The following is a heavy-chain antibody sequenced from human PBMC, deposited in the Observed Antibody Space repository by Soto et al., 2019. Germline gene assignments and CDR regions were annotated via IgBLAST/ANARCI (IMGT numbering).Heavy chain of an antibody. CDR1: GGSIRSGGYS. V-gene: IGHV4-30-2*01. D-gene: IGHD4-17*01. J-gene: IGHJ4*02. CDR3: ARSLYGDYAWFDY. CDR2: IYNSGST. Sequence: SETLSLTCAVSGGSIRSGGYSWSWIRQPPGKGLEWIGYIYNSGSTYYNPSLKSRVTISVDRSKNQFSLKLSSVTAADTAVYYCARSLYGDYAWFDYWGQGTLVTVSS.